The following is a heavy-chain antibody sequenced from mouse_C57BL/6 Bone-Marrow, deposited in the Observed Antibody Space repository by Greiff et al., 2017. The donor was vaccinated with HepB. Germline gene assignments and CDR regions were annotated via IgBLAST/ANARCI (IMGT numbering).Heavy chain of an antibody. J-gene: IGHJ2*01. CDR2: IDPSVSYT. CDR3: ARFTTVGDY. CDR1: GYTFTSYW. D-gene: IGHD1-1*01. V-gene: IGHV1-69*01. Sequence: QVQLQQPGAELVMPGASVKLSCKASGYTFTSYWMHWVKQRPGQGLEWIGEIDPSVSYTNYNQKFKGKSTLTVDKSSSTAYMQLSSLTSEDSAVYYCARFTTVGDYWGQGTTLTVSS.